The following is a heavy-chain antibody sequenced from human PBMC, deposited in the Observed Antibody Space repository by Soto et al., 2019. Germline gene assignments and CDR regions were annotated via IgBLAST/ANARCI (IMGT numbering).Heavy chain of an antibody. CDR1: GYTFTSYG. V-gene: IGHV1-18*01. Sequence: GASVKVSCKASGYTFTSYGISWVRQAPGQGLEWMGWISAYNGNTNYAQKLQGRVTMTTDTSTSTAYMELRSLRSDDTAVYYFARALPRKYSSSSLYFDYWGQGTLVTVSS. CDR3: ARALPRKYSSSSLYFDY. J-gene: IGHJ4*02. CDR2: ISAYNGNT. D-gene: IGHD6-6*01.